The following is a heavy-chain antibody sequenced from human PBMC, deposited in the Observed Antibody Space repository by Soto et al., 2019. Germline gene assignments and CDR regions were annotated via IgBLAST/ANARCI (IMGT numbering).Heavy chain of an antibody. CDR1: GFTFSSYG. CDR2: IWYDGSNK. J-gene: IGHJ4*02. CDR3: ARAPYSRWYYFDY. Sequence: QVQLVESGGGVVQPGRSLRLSCAASGFTFSSYGMHWVRQAPGKGLEWVAVIWYDGSNKYYADSVKGRFTISRDNSKNTLYLQMNSLRAEDTAVYYCARAPYSRWYYFDYWGQGTLVTVSS. D-gene: IGHD2-15*01. V-gene: IGHV3-33*01.